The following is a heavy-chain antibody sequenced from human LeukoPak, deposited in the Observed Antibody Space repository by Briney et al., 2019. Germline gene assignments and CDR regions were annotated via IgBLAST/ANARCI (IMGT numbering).Heavy chain of an antibody. CDR3: ARAKAVYGDSLDAFDI. Sequence: PGGSLRLSCAASGFTFSSYGMHWVRQAPGKGLEWVAVMSYEGTNRYYADSVKGRFTISRDNSKNTLYLLMNSLRAEDTAVYYCARAKAVYGDSLDAFDIWGQGTMVTVSS. CDR2: MSYEGTNR. CDR1: GFTFSSYG. V-gene: IGHV3-30*03. D-gene: IGHD4-17*01. J-gene: IGHJ3*02.